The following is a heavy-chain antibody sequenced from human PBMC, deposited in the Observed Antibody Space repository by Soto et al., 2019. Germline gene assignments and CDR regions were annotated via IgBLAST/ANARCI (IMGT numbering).Heavy chain of an antibody. Sequence: SETLSLTCTVAGGYISSYYWSWIRQPPGKGLEWIGYIYYSGSTNYNPSLKSRVTISVDTSKNQFSLKLSSVTAADTAVYYCARHGQWLVTGYFYYGMDVWGQGTTVTVSS. CDR1: GGYISSYY. D-gene: IGHD6-19*01. CDR3: ARHGQWLVTGYFYYGMDV. J-gene: IGHJ6*02. V-gene: IGHV4-59*08. CDR2: IYYSGST.